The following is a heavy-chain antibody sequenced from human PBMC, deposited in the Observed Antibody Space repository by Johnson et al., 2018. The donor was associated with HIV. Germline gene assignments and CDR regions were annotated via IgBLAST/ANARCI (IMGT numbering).Heavy chain of an antibody. V-gene: IGHV3-23*04. CDR1: GFTFSSYV. Sequence: EVQLVESGGGLVQPGRSLRLSCAASGFTFSSYVMSWVRQAPGKGLEWVSAISGSGGSTYYADSVRGRFTISRDNSKNTLYLQMNSLRAEDTAVYYCAREAVPRGLQSAFGGAFDIWGQGTMVTVAS. J-gene: IGHJ3*02. D-gene: IGHD2-21*01. CDR3: AREAVPRGLQSAFGGAFDI. CDR2: ISGSGGST.